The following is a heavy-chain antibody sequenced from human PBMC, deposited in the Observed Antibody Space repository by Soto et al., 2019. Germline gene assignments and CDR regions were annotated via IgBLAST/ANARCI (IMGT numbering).Heavy chain of an antibody. V-gene: IGHV4-30-2*01. J-gene: IGHJ5*02. CDR1: GGSISSGGYS. D-gene: IGHD3-22*01. CDR2: IYHSGNT. CDR3: ARCCYYDSSGYYYPNWFDP. Sequence: SETLSLTCAVSGGSISSGGYSWSWVRQPPGKGLEWIGYIYHSGNTYYNPSLKSRVTISVGRSKNQFSLKLSSVTAADTAVYYCARCCYYDSSGYYYPNWFDPWGQGALVTVS.